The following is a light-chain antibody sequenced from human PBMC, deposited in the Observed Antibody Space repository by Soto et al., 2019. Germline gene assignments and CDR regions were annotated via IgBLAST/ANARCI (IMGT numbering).Light chain of an antibody. Sequence: QSALTQPASVSGSPGQSITISCTGTSSDVGGYNYVSWYQQHPGKAPKLIIYEVNNRPSGVSNRFSGSKSVNTASLTISGLQAEDEADYYCSSYTGISTRVFGTGTKLTVL. CDR2: EVN. CDR3: SSYTGISTRV. J-gene: IGLJ1*01. CDR1: SSDVGGYNY. V-gene: IGLV2-14*01.